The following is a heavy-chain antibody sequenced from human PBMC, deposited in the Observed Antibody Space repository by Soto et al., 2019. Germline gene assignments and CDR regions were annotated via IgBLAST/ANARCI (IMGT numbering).Heavy chain of an antibody. CDR3: AREVRGGIAAAGTDYYYGMDV. J-gene: IGHJ6*02. Sequence: ETLSLTCTVSGGSISSYYWSWIRQPPGKGLEWIGYIYYSGSTNYNPSLKSRVTISVDTSKNQFSLKLSSVTAADTAVYYCAREVRGGIAAAGTDYYYGMDVWGQGTTVTVSS. CDR2: IYYSGST. D-gene: IGHD6-13*01. CDR1: GGSISSYY. V-gene: IGHV4-59*01.